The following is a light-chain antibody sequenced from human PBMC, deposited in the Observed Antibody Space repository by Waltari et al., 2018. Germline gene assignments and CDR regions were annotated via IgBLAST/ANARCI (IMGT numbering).Light chain of an antibody. Sequence: QSVLTQPPSASGTPGQRVTISCSGSSPNIGSNPVNWYQQLPGPAPKLLIYSNNQRPSGVPDRFSGSKSGTSASLAISGLQSEDEADYYCAAWDDSLNGYVFGTGTKVTVL. CDR3: AAWDDSLNGYV. J-gene: IGLJ1*01. CDR2: SNN. CDR1: SPNIGSNP. V-gene: IGLV1-44*01.